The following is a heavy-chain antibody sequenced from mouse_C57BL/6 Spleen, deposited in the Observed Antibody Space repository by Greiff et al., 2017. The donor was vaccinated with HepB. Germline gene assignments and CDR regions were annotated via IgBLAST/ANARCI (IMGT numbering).Heavy chain of an antibody. V-gene: IGHV14-4*01. D-gene: IGHD4-1*01. Sequence: EVKLQESGAELVRPGASVKLSCTASGFNIKDDYMHWVKQRPEQGLEWIGWIDPENGDTEYASKFQGKATITADTSSNTAYLQLSSLTSEDTAVYYCTTPPIWGFAYWGQGTLVTVSA. J-gene: IGHJ3*01. CDR1: GFNIKDDY. CDR3: TTPPIWGFAY. CDR2: IDPENGDT.